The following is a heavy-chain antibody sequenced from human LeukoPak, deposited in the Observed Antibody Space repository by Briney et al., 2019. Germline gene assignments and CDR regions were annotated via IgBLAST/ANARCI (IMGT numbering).Heavy chain of an antibody. V-gene: IGHV3-21*01. CDR1: GFTFSSYS. J-gene: IGHJ4*02. CDR2: ISSSSSYI. Sequence: GGSLRLSCAASGFTFSSYSMNWVRQAPGKGPEWVSSISSSSSYIYYADSVKGRFTISRDNAKNSLYLQMNSLRAEDTAVYYCASSVVVVAAADYWGQGTLVTVSS. CDR3: ASSVVVVAAADY. D-gene: IGHD2-15*01.